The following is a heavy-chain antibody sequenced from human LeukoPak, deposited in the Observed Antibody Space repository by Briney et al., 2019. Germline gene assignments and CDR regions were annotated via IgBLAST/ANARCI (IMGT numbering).Heavy chain of an antibody. CDR2: IKQDGSEK. CDR3: ARDWGHYYYYYMDV. Sequence: PGGSLRLSCAASGFTFSSYWMSWVRQAPGKGLGWVANIKQDGSEKYYVDSVKGRFTISRDNAKNSLYLQMNSLRAEDTAVYYCARDWGHYYYYYMDVWGKGTTVTVSS. CDR1: GFTFSSYW. D-gene: IGHD3-16*01. J-gene: IGHJ6*03. V-gene: IGHV3-7*01.